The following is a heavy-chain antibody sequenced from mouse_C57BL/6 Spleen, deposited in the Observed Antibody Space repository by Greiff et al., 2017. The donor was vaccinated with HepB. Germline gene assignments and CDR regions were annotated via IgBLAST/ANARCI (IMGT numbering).Heavy chain of an antibody. D-gene: IGHD1-1*01. CDR2: IDPNSGGT. V-gene: IGHV1-62-3*01. Sequence: VQLQQPGAELVKPGASVKLSCKASGYTFTSYWMHWVKQRPGRGLEWIGRIDPNSGGTKYNEKFKSKATLTVDKPSSTAYMQLRSLTSEDSAVYFCARSVNYYGSSYERGFAYWGQGTLVTVSA. CDR1: GYTFTSYW. J-gene: IGHJ3*01. CDR3: ARSVNYYGSSYERGFAY.